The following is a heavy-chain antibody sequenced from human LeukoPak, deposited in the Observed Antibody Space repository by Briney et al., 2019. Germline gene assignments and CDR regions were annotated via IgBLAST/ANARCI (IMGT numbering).Heavy chain of an antibody. CDR1: GITFDTHA. D-gene: IGHD2-15*01. V-gene: IGHV3-43*02. Sequence: PGGPLRLSCAAAGITFDTHAMHNGRQALGKGLEWLYLISGDAVSTYYADSVKGRLTISRDNSKNCLYLKMNSLRTEDTAFYYCARDLAGYCSGGSCYFFPDDWGQGTLVTVSS. J-gene: IGHJ4*02. CDR2: ISGDAVST. CDR3: ARDLAGYCSGGSCYFFPDD.